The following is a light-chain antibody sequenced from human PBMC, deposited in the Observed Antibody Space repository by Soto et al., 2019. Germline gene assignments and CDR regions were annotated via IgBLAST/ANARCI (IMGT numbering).Light chain of an antibody. CDR1: QSISGR. V-gene: IGKV1-5*01. Sequence: DIQMTQSPSTLSASVGDRVTITCRASQSISGRLAWYQQKPGKAPKLLIFDASSLESGVPSRFSGSGSGTEFTLTITGLQPDDIGTYYCQQYNSYSTFGGGTKGEIK. CDR3: QQYNSYST. J-gene: IGKJ4*01. CDR2: DAS.